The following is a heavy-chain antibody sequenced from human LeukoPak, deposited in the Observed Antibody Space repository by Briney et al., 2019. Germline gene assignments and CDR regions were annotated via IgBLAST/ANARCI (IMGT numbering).Heavy chain of an antibody. CDR3: AKDLAPDYYYYGMDV. CDR2: ISYDGSNK. Sequence: PGGSLRLSCAASGFTFSSYGMHWVRQAPGKGLEWVAVISYDGSNKYYADSVKGRFTISRDNSKNTLYLQTNSLRAEDTAVYYCAKDLAPDYYYYGMDVWGQGTTVTVSS. CDR1: GFTFSSYG. D-gene: IGHD3-16*01. V-gene: IGHV3-30*18. J-gene: IGHJ6*02.